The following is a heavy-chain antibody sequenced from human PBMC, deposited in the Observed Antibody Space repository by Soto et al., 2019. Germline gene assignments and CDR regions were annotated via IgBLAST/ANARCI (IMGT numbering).Heavy chain of an antibody. J-gene: IGHJ4*02. V-gene: IGHV3-21*04. Sequence: GGSLRLSCAASGFTFSSYSMNWVRQAPGKGLEWVSSISSSSSYIYYADSVKGRFTISRDNAKNSLYLQMNSPRAEDTAVYYCARASGSYFRDFDYWGQGTLVTVSS. CDR3: ARASGSYFRDFDY. CDR1: GFTFSSYS. CDR2: ISSSSSYI. D-gene: IGHD1-26*01.